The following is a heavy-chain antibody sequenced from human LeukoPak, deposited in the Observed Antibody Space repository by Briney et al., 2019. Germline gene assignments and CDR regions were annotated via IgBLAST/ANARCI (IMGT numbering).Heavy chain of an antibody. CDR3: AREAYDSGSFRTDYYYMDV. Sequence: GASVKVSCKASGYTFTGYYMHWVRQAPGQGLEWMGWINPNSGGTNYAQKFQGRVTMTRDTSISTAHMELSRLRSDDTAVYYCAREAYDSGSFRTDYYYMDVWGNGTTVTISS. CDR2: INPNSGGT. J-gene: IGHJ6*03. CDR1: GYTFTGYY. V-gene: IGHV1-2*02. D-gene: IGHD3-10*01.